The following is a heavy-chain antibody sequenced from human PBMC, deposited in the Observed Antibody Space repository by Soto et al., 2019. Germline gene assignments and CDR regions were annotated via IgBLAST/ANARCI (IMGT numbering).Heavy chain of an antibody. V-gene: IGHV1-69*13. CDR2: MIPIFSSA. J-gene: IGHJ6*02. D-gene: IGHD1-1*01. CDR3: AKKTGAKYILHGIDA. Sequence: SVNVSFKGCGGSFNIHCFILGLHSPVQWLEWLGVMIPIFSSANYAQNFQCRVTITADESSSTISMELSSLTPEDKAIYYCAKKTGAKYILHGIDAWGQGTPVTVSS. CDR1: GGSFNIHC.